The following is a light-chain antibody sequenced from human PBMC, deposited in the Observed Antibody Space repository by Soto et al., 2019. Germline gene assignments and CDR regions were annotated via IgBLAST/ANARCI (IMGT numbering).Light chain of an antibody. Sequence: DIQMTQSPSTLSASVGDRVTITCRASQSISSWLAWYQQKPGKAPKLLIYDASSLESGVPSRFSGSGSGTEFTLTISSLQPDDFATYYCQQYNSYSLFNFGAGTKVDIK. J-gene: IGKJ3*01. V-gene: IGKV1-5*01. CDR1: QSISSW. CDR2: DAS. CDR3: QQYNSYSLFN.